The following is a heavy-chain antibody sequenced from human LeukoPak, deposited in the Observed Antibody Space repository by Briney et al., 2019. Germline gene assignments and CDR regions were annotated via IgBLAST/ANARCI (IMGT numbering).Heavy chain of an antibody. Sequence: SETLSLTCSVSGYSISNGYFWGWIRQPPGTGLEWIGVYHVGTTDYNPSLKSRVTISVDTSKNQFSLKLSSVTAADTAVYYCARETSQKGAHYMDVWGKGTTVTISS. D-gene: IGHD3-16*01. V-gene: IGHV4-38-2*02. CDR1: GYSISNGYF. CDR3: ARETSQKGAHYMDV. J-gene: IGHJ6*03. CDR2: VYHVGTT.